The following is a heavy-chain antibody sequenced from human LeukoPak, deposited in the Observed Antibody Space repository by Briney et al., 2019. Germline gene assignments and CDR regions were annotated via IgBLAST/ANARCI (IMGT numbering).Heavy chain of an antibody. Sequence: GGSLRLSCAASGFTFSSYSMNWVRQAPGKGLEWVSSISGSSSYIYYADSVKGRLTISRDNSKNMLYLQMNSLRAEDTAAYYCGKGGGAVATHLLDYWGQGTLVTVSS. CDR2: ISGSSSYI. J-gene: IGHJ4*02. V-gene: IGHV3-21*01. D-gene: IGHD6-13*01. CDR1: GFTFSSYS. CDR3: GKGGGAVATHLLDY.